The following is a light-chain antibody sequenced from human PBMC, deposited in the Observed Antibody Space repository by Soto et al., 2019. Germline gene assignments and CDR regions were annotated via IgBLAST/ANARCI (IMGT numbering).Light chain of an antibody. J-gene: IGKJ1*01. CDR3: QQYGDRPWT. CDR1: QYIGSA. CDR2: DAS. V-gene: IGKV3-15*01. Sequence: EVVLTQSPATLSVSPGDRATLSCRASQYIGSAVAWYHQRSGQAPRLLIFDASIRVPTTPARFSGSVSGTEFTLTISSLESEDFAVSFCQQYGDRPWTFGQGTKVEIK.